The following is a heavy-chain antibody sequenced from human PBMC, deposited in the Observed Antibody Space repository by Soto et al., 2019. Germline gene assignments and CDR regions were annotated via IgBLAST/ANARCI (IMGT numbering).Heavy chain of an antibody. CDR2: INPSDAYT. V-gene: IGHV1-46*01. J-gene: IGHJ4*02. Sequence: QVQLVQSGAEVKKPGASVKVSCRASGYTFISYYIHWVRQAPGQGLEWMGLINPSDAYTDYAQKFQGRGTLTRDTSTGIVYMELSSLRSEDTAIYYCARDHVDTPMTNFDYWGQGTLVTVSS. CDR3: ARDHVDTPMTNFDY. D-gene: IGHD5-18*01. CDR1: GYTFISYY.